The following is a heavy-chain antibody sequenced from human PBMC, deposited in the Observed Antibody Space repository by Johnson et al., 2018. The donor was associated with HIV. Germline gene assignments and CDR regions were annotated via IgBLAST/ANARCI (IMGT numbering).Heavy chain of an antibody. CDR1: GFTVSSNY. D-gene: IGHD1-26*01. CDR2: ISYDGSNK. Sequence: QVQLVESGGGLVQPGGSLRLSCAASGFTVSSNYMSWVRQAPGKGLEWVAFISYDGSNKYYADSVKGRFTISSDNSKNTLYLQMKSLRAEDTAVYYCARGRPRWEPLRGGAFDIWGQGTMVTVSS. CDR3: ARGRPRWEPLRGGAFDI. J-gene: IGHJ3*02. V-gene: IGHV3-30-3*01.